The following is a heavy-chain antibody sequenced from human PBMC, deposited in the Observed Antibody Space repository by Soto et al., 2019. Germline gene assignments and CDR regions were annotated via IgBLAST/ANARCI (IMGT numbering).Heavy chain of an antibody. J-gene: IGHJ4*02. Sequence: QVQFVQSGAEVKKPGASVRLSCKPSGYTLTNYAIQWVRQAAGQGLEWLGWIDPGSGYTEYSKRLRGRVTLSRDNSASTFYMDLTSLTSEDTAVYFCTRDLNGGNPFAYWGQGTLVTVS. V-gene: IGHV1-3*01. CDR1: GYTLTNYA. CDR3: TRDLNGGNPFAY. CDR2: IDPGSGYT. D-gene: IGHD2-8*01.